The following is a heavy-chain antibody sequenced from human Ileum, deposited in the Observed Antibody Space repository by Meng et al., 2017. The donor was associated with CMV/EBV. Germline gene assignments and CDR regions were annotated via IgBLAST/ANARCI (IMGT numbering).Heavy chain of an antibody. Sequence: SETLSLTCTVSGGSISSYYWSCIRQPPGKGLEWIGYIYYSGSTNYNPSLKSRVTISVDTSKHQISLKLSSVTAADTAVYYCARVHCSSTSCYNGMDVWGQGTTVTVSS. CDR1: GGSISSYY. V-gene: IGHV4-59*01. D-gene: IGHD2-2*02. CDR3: ARVHCSSTSCYNGMDV. J-gene: IGHJ6*02. CDR2: IYYSGST.